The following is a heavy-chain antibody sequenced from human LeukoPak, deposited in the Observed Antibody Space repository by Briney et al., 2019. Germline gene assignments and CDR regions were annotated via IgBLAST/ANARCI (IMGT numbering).Heavy chain of an antibody. CDR1: GFTFSSYG. V-gene: IGHV3-30*18. D-gene: IGHD4-17*01. J-gene: IGHJ4*02. CDR2: ISYDGSYK. CDR3: AKVGDYGDYAFDY. Sequence: SGGSPRLSCAASGFTFSSYGMHWVRQAPGKGLEWVAVISYDGSYKYYADSVKGRFTISRDNSKNTLYLQMNSLRAEDTAVYYCAKVGDYGDYAFDYWGQGTLVTVSS.